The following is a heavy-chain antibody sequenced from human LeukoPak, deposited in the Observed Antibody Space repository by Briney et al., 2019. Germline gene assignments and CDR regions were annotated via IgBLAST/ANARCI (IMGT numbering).Heavy chain of an antibody. J-gene: IGHJ4*02. CDR2: TYDKSNWYN. CDR3: ARGWLQSGFDY. D-gene: IGHD5-24*01. CDR1: GDSVSTNSGG. V-gene: IGHV6-1*01. Sequence: SQTLSLTCAISGDSVSTNSGGWNWIRQSPSRGLEWLGRTYDKSNWYNDYAVSVKSRITINPDTSKNQFSLQLNSVTPEDTAVYYCARGWLQSGFDYWGQGTLVAVSS.